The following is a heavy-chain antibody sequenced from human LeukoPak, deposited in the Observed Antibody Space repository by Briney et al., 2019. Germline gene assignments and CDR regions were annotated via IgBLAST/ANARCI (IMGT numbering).Heavy chain of an antibody. V-gene: IGHV1-2*02. D-gene: IGHD6-13*01. J-gene: IGHJ3*02. CDR1: GYTFTGYY. Sequence: ASVKVSCKASGYTFTGYYMHWVRQAPGQGLEWMGWINPNIGGTNYAQKFQGRVTMTRDTSISTAYMELSRLRSDDTAVYYCARDLHLDDSSSSGGAFDIWGQGTMVTVSS. CDR3: ARDLHLDDSSSSGGAFDI. CDR2: INPNIGGT.